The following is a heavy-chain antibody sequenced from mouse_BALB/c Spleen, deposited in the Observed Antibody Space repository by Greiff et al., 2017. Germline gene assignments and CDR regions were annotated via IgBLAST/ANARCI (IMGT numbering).Heavy chain of an antibody. J-gene: IGHJ1*01. CDR2: ISYSGST. CDR3: ARYGGYYSYWYFDV. CDR1: GDSITSGY. D-gene: IGHD2-3*01. Sequence: VQLKESGPSLVKPSQTLSLTCSVTGDSITSGYWNWIRKFPGNKLEYMGYISYSGSTYYNPSLKSRISITRDTSKNQYYLQLNSVTTEDTATYYCARYGGYYSYWYFDVWGAGTTVTVSS. V-gene: IGHV3-8*02.